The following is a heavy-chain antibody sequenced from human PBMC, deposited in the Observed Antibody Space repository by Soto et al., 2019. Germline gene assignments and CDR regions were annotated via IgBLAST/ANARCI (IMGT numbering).Heavy chain of an antibody. CDR1: GFTFSSYV. CDR3: AKESSRGWVDY. D-gene: IGHD6-19*01. J-gene: IGHJ4*02. Sequence: EVQLLESGGGLVQPGGSLRPSCAASGFTFSSYVISWDRPAPGRGLEWDSGISGSGGSPYYADSVKGRFTISRDNSKDTLYLQMNGLRAEDTAVYYCAKESSRGWVDYWGQGTLVTVSS. CDR2: ISGSGGSP. V-gene: IGHV3-23*01.